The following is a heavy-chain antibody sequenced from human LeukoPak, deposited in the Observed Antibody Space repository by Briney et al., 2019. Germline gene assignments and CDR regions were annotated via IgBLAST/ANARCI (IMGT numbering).Heavy chain of an antibody. D-gene: IGHD2-2*01. J-gene: IGHJ4*02. CDR3: AKGYRYFDC. CDR2: ITNTGDT. V-gene: IGHV3-23*01. CDR1: GFTSSNYI. Sequence: GGSLRLSCVASGFTSSNYIMRWVRQAPGRGLEWVSTITNTGDTYYPDSVKGRFTISRDDSKNTLYLQMNSLRAEDTAIYYCAKGYRYFDCWGQGTLVTVSS.